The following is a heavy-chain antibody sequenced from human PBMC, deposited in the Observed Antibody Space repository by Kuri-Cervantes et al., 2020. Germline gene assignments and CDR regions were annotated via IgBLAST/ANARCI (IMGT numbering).Heavy chain of an antibody. J-gene: IGHJ3*02. V-gene: IGHV3-9*01. CDR2: IGWNSGSI. CDR3: AKVSGQWLLLGAFDI. CDR1: GFTFDDYA. Sequence: SLKISCAASGFTFDDYAMHWVRQAPGEGLEWVSGIGWNSGSIGYADSVKGRFTISRDNAKSSLYLQMNSLRAEDTALYYCAKVSGQWLLLGAFDIWGQGTMVTVSS. D-gene: IGHD6-19*01.